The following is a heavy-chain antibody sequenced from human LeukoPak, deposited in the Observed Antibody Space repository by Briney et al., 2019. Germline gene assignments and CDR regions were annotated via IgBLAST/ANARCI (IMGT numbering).Heavy chain of an antibody. V-gene: IGHV3-15*01. CDR2: IKSKTDGGTT. CDR1: GFTFSNAY. CDR3: AKTGGSYLVY. J-gene: IGHJ4*02. D-gene: IGHD2-8*02. Sequence: GGSLRLSCAASGFTFSNAYMSWVRQAPGKGLEWVGRIKSKTDGGTTDYAAPVKGRFTMSRDDSKNTLHLQIDSLKSEDTAVYYCAKTGGSYLVYWGQGTLVTVSS.